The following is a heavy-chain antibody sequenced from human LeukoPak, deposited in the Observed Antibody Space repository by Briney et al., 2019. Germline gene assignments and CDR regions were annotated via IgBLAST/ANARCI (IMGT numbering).Heavy chain of an antibody. J-gene: IGHJ4*02. D-gene: IGHD6-13*01. CDR3: AKVVQYTAATGTGLDY. CDR1: GFTFNNYG. Sequence: GGSLRLSCAASGFTFNNYGMSWVRQAPGKGLDWVAVIWYDGSYKYYADSVKGRFTISRDNSKNTLYLQMNSLRAEDTAVYYCAKVVQYTAATGTGLDYWGQGTLVTVSS. CDR2: IWYDGSYK. V-gene: IGHV3-33*06.